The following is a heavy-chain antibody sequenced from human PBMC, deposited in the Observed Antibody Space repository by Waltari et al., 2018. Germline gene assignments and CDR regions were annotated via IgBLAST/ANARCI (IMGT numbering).Heavy chain of an antibody. V-gene: IGHV1-8*02. J-gene: IGHJ2*01. CDR2: MNPNSGNT. CDR3: ARGLSVGATSWYFDL. D-gene: IGHD1-26*01. Sequence: QVQLVQSGAEVKKPGASVKVSCKASGYTFTSYYMHWVRQATGQGLEWMGWMNPNSGNTGYAQKFQGRVTMTRNTSISTAYMELSSLRSEDTAVYYCARGLSVGATSWYFDLWGRGTLVTVSS. CDR1: GYTFTSYY.